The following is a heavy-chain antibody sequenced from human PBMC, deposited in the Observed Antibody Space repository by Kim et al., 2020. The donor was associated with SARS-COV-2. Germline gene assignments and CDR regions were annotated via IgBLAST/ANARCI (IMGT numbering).Heavy chain of an antibody. CDR3: ARSYGVLTWYFDY. D-gene: IGHD4-17*01. CDR2: INHSGST. V-gene: IGHV4-34*01. Sequence: SETLSLTCAVYGGSFSGYYWSWIRQPPGKGLEWIGEINHSGSTNYNPSLKSRVTISVDTSKNQFSLKLSSVTAADTAVYYCARSYGVLTWYFDYWGQGTL. J-gene: IGHJ4*02. CDR1: GGSFSGYY.